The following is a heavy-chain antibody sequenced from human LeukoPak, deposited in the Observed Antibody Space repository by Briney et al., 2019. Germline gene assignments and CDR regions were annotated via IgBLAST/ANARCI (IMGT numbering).Heavy chain of an antibody. D-gene: IGHD5-18*01. CDR1: GYSVSSNSAA. CDR3: ARARGYSYDY. J-gene: IGHJ4*02. CDR2: TYYRSKWYN. V-gene: IGHV6-1*01. Sequence: SQTLSLTCAISGYSVSSNSAAWNLIRQSPSRGLEWLGRTYYRSKWYNEYAVSVKSRINIIPDTSKNQFSLQLNSVTPEDTAVYYCARARGYSYDYWGQGTLVTVSS.